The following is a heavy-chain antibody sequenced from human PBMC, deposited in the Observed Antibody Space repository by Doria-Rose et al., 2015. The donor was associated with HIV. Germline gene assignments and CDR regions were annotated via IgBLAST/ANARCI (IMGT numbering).Heavy chain of an antibody. V-gene: IGHV2-26*01. Sequence: QITLKESGPVLVKPTETLTLTCTVSGVSLSSPGMGVSWIRQPPGKALEWLANIFSDDERSYITSLKSRLTISRGTSRSQVVFTMTDMDPVDTATYYCARIKSSRWYHKYYFDFWGQGTLVIVSA. CDR1: GVSLSSPGMG. D-gene: IGHD6-13*01. CDR2: IFSDDER. J-gene: IGHJ4*02. CDR3: ARIKSSRWYHKYYFDF.